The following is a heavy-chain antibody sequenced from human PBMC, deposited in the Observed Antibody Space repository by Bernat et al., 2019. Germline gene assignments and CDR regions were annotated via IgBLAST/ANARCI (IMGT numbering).Heavy chain of an antibody. D-gene: IGHD1-26*01. CDR2: ISYDGTYK. J-gene: IGHJ4*02. V-gene: IGHV3-30*03. Sequence: QVQLVESGGGVVQPGRSLRLSCAVPGFTFTDYGMHWVRQAPGKGLEWVAFISYDGTYKYYADSVKGRFTISRDSSNNTVSLQMNSLRPEDTAIYYCARDRTVGGSDQDHWGQGSLVTVSS. CDR1: GFTFTDYG. CDR3: ARDRTVGGSDQDH.